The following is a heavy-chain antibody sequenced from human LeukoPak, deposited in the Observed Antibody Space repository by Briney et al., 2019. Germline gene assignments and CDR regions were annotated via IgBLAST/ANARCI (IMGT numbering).Heavy chain of an antibody. CDR2: IYYSGST. CDR3: VRANYYDSSGYYSSAAFDI. CDR1: GGSISSYY. D-gene: IGHD3-22*01. V-gene: IGHV4-30-4*08. Sequence: SETLSLTCTVSGGSISSYYWSWIRQPPGKGLEWIGYIYYSGSTYYNPSLKSRVTISVDTSKNQFSLKLSSVTAADTAVYYCVRANYYDSSGYYSSAAFDIWGQGTMVTVSS. J-gene: IGHJ3*02.